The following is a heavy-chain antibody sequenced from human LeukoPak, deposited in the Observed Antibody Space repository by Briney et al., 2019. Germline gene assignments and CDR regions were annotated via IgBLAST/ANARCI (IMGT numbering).Heavy chain of an antibody. CDR3: ARVTDIVATIDY. Sequence: ASVKVSCKASGYTFTSYDIHWVRQATRQGLEWMGWMNPNSGNTGYAQKFQGRVTMTRNTSISTAYMELSSLRSEDTAVYYCARVTDIVATIDYWGQGILVTVSS. CDR2: MNPNSGNT. D-gene: IGHD5-12*01. CDR1: GYTFTSYD. J-gene: IGHJ4*02. V-gene: IGHV1-8*01.